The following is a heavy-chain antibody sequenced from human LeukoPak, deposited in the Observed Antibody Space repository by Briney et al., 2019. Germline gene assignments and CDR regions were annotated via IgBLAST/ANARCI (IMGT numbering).Heavy chain of an antibody. CDR1: GFTFSDHY. V-gene: IGHV3-23*01. CDR3: AKQPFGIAAADPFDY. J-gene: IGHJ4*02. CDR2: ISGSGAKT. D-gene: IGHD6-13*01. Sequence: GGSLRLSCAASGFTFSDHYMSWIRQAPGKGLEWVSAISGSGAKTYYADSVKGRFTISRDNSRNTLYLQMNSLRAEDTAVYYCAKQPFGIAAADPFDYWGQGTLVTVSS.